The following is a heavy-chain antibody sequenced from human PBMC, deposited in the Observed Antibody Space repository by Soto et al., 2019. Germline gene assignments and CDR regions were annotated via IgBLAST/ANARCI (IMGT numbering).Heavy chain of an antibody. V-gene: IGHV1-69*13. Sequence: GASVKVSCKASGGTFSSYAISWVRQAPGQGLEWMGGIIPIFGTAKYAQKFQGRVTITADESTSTAYMELSSLRSEDTAVYYCARTYYYGSESYHYFYYNMAVWGQGTTVTVSS. CDR2: IIPIFGTA. CDR3: ARTYYYGSESYHYFYYNMAV. D-gene: IGHD3-10*01. CDR1: GGTFSSYA. J-gene: IGHJ6*02.